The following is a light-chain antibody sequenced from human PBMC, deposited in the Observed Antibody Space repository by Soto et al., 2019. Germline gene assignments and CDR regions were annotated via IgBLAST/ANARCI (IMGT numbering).Light chain of an antibody. Sequence: EIVMTQSPATLSLSPGERATLSCRASQSVSSSYLAWYQQKPGQAPRVLIYGASIRATGIPDRFSGSGSETDFTLTISRLEPEDFAVYYCQQYGTSPRTFGQGTKVDI. J-gene: IGKJ1*01. CDR2: GAS. CDR3: QQYGTSPRT. CDR1: QSVSSSY. V-gene: IGKV3-20*01.